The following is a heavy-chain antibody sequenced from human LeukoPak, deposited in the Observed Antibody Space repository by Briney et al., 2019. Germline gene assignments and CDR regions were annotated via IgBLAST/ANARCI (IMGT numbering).Heavy chain of an antibody. CDR1: GGSINSYY. J-gene: IGHJ5*02. CDR2: IYYSGST. V-gene: IGHV4-59*01. Sequence: KPSETLSLTCTVSGGSINSYYWSWIRQPPGKGLEWIGYIYYSGSTNYNPSLKSRVTILVDTSKNQFSLKLNSVIAADTAVYYCARGILGFDPWGQGTLVTVSS. D-gene: IGHD3-16*01. CDR3: ARGILGFDP.